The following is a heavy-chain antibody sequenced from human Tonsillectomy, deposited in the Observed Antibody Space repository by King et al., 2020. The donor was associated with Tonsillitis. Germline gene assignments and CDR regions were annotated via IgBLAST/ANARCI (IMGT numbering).Heavy chain of an antibody. CDR1: IFTFSSYA. Sequence: QLVQSGGGVVQPGRSLRLSCAASIFTFSSYAMHWVRQAPGKGLEWVAVISYDGSNKYYADSVKGRFTISRDNSKNTLYLQMNSLRAEDTAVYYCARMGYSYGERLDYYYGMDVWGQGTTVTVS. J-gene: IGHJ6*02. CDR2: ISYDGSNK. V-gene: IGHV3-30*04. D-gene: IGHD5-18*01. CDR3: ARMGYSYGERLDYYYGMDV.